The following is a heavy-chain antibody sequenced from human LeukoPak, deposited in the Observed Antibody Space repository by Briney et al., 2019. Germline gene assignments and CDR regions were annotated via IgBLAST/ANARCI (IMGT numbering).Heavy chain of an antibody. CDR3: AREYSSSSGSVSDY. CDR1: GFTFSSYN. D-gene: IGHD6-6*01. J-gene: IGHJ4*02. V-gene: IGHV3-48*02. CDR2: ISSSSSTI. Sequence: GGSLRLSCAASGFTFSSYNMSWVRQAPGKGLEWVSYISSSSSTIYYADSVKGRFTISRDNAKNSLYLQMNSLRDEDTAVYYCAREYSSSSGSVSDYWGQGTLVTVSS.